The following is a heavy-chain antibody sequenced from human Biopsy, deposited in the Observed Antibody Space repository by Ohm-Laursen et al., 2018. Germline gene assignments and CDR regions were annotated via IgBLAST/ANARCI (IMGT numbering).Heavy chain of an antibody. J-gene: IGHJ4*02. CDR2: IWYDGSNE. Sequence: SLRLSCSASGFTFSSYGMHWVRQAPGKGLEWVAAIWYDGSNENYADSVKGRFTISRDNSKNTLYLQMNSLRGEDTAVYYCAKCMTGGFNYYFHHCGQGTLVTVSS. CDR3: AKCMTGGFNYYFHH. V-gene: IGHV3-33*06. D-gene: IGHD2-8*01. CDR1: GFTFSSYG.